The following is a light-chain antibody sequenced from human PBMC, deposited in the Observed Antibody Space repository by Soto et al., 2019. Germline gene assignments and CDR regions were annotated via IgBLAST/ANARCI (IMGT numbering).Light chain of an antibody. V-gene: IGKV3-20*01. J-gene: IGKJ1*01. Sequence: EIVLTQSPGTLSLSPGERATLSCRASQSVSSSFLAWYQQKPGQAPRLLIYGASSRATGIPDRFSGGGSGTDFTLTISSLEPEDFAVYYCQQHGYSPPWTFGQGTRVEFK. CDR2: GAS. CDR1: QSVSSSF. CDR3: QQHGYSPPWT.